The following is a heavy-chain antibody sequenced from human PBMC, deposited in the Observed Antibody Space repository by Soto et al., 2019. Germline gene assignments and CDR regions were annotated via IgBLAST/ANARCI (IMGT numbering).Heavy chain of an antibody. Sequence: QVQLVESGGGVVQPGRSLRLSCAASGFTFSSYGMHWVRQAPGKGLEWVAVIWYDGSNKYYADSVKGRFTISRDNSKNTLYLQMNSLRAEDRAVYYCARDVRGWAGGYCSGGSCYSFDYWGQGTLVTVSS. CDR3: ARDVRGWAGGYCSGGSCYSFDY. CDR1: GFTFSSYG. J-gene: IGHJ4*02. D-gene: IGHD2-15*01. CDR2: IWYDGSNK. V-gene: IGHV3-33*01.